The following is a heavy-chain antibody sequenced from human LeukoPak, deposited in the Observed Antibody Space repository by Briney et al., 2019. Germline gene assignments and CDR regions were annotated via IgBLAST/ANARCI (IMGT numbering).Heavy chain of an antibody. V-gene: IGHV3-7*03. CDR2: IKQDGSEK. Sequence: ETLSLTCTVSGGSISSYYWSWIRQPPGKGLEWVANIKQDGSEKYYVDSVKGRFTISRDNAKNSLYLQMNSLRAEDTAVYYCARDWGYDSSGYYFDYWGQGTLVTVSS. J-gene: IGHJ4*02. D-gene: IGHD3-22*01. CDR3: ARDWGYDSSGYYFDY. CDR1: GGSISSYY.